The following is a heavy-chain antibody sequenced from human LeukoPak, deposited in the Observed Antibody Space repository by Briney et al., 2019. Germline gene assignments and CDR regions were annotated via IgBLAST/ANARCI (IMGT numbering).Heavy chain of an antibody. CDR2: IYTSGRT. J-gene: IGHJ4*02. CDR3: ARDYYDSSGYYAVDY. D-gene: IGHD3-22*01. V-gene: IGHV4-61*02. CDR1: GGSINSGTYY. Sequence: SETLSLTCTVSGGSINSGTYYWSWIRQPAGKGLEWIGRIYTSGRTNYNPSLTSRVTISLDTSKNQFSLKLSSVTAADTAVYYCARDYYDSSGYYAVDYWGQGTLVTVSS.